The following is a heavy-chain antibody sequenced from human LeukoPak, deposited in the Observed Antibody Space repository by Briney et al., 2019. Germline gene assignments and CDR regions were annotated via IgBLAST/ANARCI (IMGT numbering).Heavy chain of an antibody. V-gene: IGHV3-21*01. D-gene: IGHD3-22*01. CDR1: GFTFSSYS. J-gene: IGHJ4*02. CDR3: ARPTMIVVGIGYYFDY. CDR2: ISSSSSYI. Sequence: GGSLRLSCAASGFTFSSYSMNWVRQAPGKGLEWVSSISSSSSYIYYADSVKGRFTISRDNAKNSLYLQMNSLRAEDTAVYYCARPTMIVVGIGYYFDYWGQGTLVTDSS.